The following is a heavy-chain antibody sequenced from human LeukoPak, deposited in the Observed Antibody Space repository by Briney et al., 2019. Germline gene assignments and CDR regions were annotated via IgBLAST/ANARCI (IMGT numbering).Heavy chain of an antibody. D-gene: IGHD3-9*01. CDR2: TSYDGSDN. J-gene: IGHJ4*02. CDR3: AKGAAKLRYFDWPSRGFDY. V-gene: IGHV3-30-3*01. CDR1: RFTFSNYA. Sequence: PGGSLRLSCAASRFTFSNYAMHWVRQAPGKGLEWVAVTSYDGSDNFYADSVKGRFTISRDNSKNTLYLQMDSLRAGETAVYYCAKGAAKLRYFDWPSRGFDYWGPGALVTVSS.